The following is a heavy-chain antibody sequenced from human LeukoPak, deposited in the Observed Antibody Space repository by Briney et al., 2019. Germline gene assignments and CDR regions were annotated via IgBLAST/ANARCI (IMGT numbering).Heavy chain of an antibody. D-gene: IGHD6-19*01. CDR1: GGSISTSNYY. CDR3: ARGIQWLVPSFDY. Sequence: SETLSLTCTVSGGSISTSNYYWGWIRQPPGKGLEWIGNIFYSGSTYYSPSLRSRVTISVDTSKNQFSLKLSSVTAADTAVYYCARGIQWLVPSFDYWGQGTLVTVSS. CDR2: IFYSGST. J-gene: IGHJ4*02. V-gene: IGHV4-39*07.